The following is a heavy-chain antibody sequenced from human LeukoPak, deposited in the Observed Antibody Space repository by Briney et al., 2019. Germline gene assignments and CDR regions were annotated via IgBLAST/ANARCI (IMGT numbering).Heavy chain of an antibody. CDR3: AKQGRVDTAMAFFDY. CDR2: ISWNSGSI. D-gene: IGHD5-18*01. CDR1: GFTFDDYA. Sequence: GGSLRLSCAASGFTFDDYAMHWVRHAPGKGLEWVSGISWNSGSIVYADSVKGRFTISRDNAKNSLYLQMNSLRAEDTALYYCAKQGRVDTAMAFFDYWGQGTLVTVSS. V-gene: IGHV3-9*01. J-gene: IGHJ4*02.